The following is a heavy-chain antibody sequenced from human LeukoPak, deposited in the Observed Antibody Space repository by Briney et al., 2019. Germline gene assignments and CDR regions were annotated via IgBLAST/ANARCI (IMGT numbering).Heavy chain of an antibody. CDR2: IYYSGST. V-gene: IGHV4-39*01. CDR1: GGSISSSSYY. Sequence: ESSETLSLTCTVSGGSISSSSYYWGWIRQPPGKGLEWIGSIYYSGSTYYNPSLKSRVTISVDTSKNQFSLKLSSVTAADTAVYYCARVAAGIGFFQHWGQGTLVTVSS. J-gene: IGHJ1*01. CDR3: ARVAAGIGFFQH. D-gene: IGHD6-19*01.